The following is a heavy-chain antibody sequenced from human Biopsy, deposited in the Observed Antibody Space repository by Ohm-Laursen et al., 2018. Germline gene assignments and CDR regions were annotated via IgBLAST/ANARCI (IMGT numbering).Heavy chain of an antibody. J-gene: IGHJ2*01. V-gene: IGHV3-33*07. D-gene: IGHD6-19*01. CDR1: GFSFSTYG. CDR3: ARGLSSGWYGYFDV. CDR2: IWYDGSSE. Sequence: SLRLSCAASGFSFSTYGIYWVRQAPGKGLEWVAIIWYDGSSEYYADSVKGRFTISRDNSKNTLYLQINTLTLEDTAFYYCARGLSSGWYGYFDVWGRGTLVTVSS.